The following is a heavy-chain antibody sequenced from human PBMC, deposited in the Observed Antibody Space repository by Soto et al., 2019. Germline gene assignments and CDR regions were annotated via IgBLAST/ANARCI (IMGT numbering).Heavy chain of an antibody. D-gene: IGHD5-12*01. Sequence: QVQLVQSGAEVKKPGSSVKVSCKASGDTFSGYSISWVRQAPGQGLEWMGGIIPLFGTTNYAQRFQGRVTITADKSTSXAXXEXSSLKSEDTXXXYCARDLGSGYDPGDYWGQGTLVTVX. CDR1: GDTFSGYS. J-gene: IGHJ4*02. V-gene: IGHV1-69*14. CDR2: IIPLFGTT. CDR3: ARDLGSGYDPGDY.